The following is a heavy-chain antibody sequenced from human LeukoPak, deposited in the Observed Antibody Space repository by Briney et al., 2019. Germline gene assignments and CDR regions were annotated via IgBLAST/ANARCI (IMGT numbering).Heavy chain of an antibody. CDR2: VSGYNGDT. CDR1: GYTFTTYD. CDR3: ARNLVAAGFHWFDP. D-gene: IGHD6-13*01. J-gene: IGHJ5*02. Sequence: ASVKVSCKASGYTFTTYDITWVRQAPGQGLEWMGWVSGYNGDTNYAQKLQGRVTMTTGTSTNTAYMELRSLRSDDTAVYCCARNLVAAGFHWFDPWGQGTLVTVSS. V-gene: IGHV1-18*01.